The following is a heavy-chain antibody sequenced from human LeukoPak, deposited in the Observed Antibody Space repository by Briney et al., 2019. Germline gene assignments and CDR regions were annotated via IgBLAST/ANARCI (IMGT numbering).Heavy chain of an antibody. CDR3: ARDLGPNSSGYYYTHNWFDP. V-gene: IGHV4-38-2*02. CDR1: GYSISSGYY. Sequence: SETLSLTCAVSGYSISSGYYWGWIRQPPGKGLEWIGSIYHSGSTYYNPSHKSRVTISVDTSKNQFSLKLSSVTAADTAVYYCARDLGPNSSGYYYTHNWFDPWGQGTLVTVSS. D-gene: IGHD3-22*01. J-gene: IGHJ5*02. CDR2: IYHSGST.